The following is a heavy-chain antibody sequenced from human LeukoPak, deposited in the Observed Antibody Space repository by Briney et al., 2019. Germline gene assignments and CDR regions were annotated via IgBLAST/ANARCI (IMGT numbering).Heavy chain of an antibody. Sequence: ASVKVSCKASGYTFTGYYMHWVRQAPGQGLEWMGWINPNSGGTNYARKFQGRVTMTRDTSISTAYMELSRLRSDDTAVYYCARDPLYYYYGMDVWGQGTTVTVSS. CDR3: ARDPLYYYYGMDV. CDR1: GYTFTGYY. CDR2: INPNSGGT. V-gene: IGHV1-2*02. J-gene: IGHJ6*02.